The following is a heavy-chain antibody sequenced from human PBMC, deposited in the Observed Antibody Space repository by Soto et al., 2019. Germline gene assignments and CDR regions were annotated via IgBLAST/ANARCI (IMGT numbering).Heavy chain of an antibody. D-gene: IGHD3-3*01. V-gene: IGHV4-59*01. CDR2: IYYTGST. Sequence: TSETLSLTCTVSGGSITSYYWSWIRQPPGKGLEWIGYIYYTGSTNYKPSLKSRVTISVDTSKNQVSLRLSSVTAADTAVYYCTSRAHDFWGLGTLVTVSS. CDR1: GGSITSYY. J-gene: IGHJ4*02. CDR3: TSRAHDF.